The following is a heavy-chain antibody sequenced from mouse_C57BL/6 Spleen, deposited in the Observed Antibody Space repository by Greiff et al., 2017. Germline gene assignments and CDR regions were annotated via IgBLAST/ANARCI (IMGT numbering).Heavy chain of an antibody. D-gene: IGHD1-1*01. Sequence: VQLQQPGAELVKPGASVKLSCTASGYTFTRYWITWVKQRPGQGLEWIGDIYPGSGSTNYNEKFKSKSTLTVDTSSSTAYMHLSSLTSEDSAVYYSATDGSSYFDYWGQGTSLTVSS. CDR3: ATDGSSYFDY. V-gene: IGHV1-55*01. CDR2: IYPGSGST. CDR1: GYTFTRYW. J-gene: IGHJ2*02.